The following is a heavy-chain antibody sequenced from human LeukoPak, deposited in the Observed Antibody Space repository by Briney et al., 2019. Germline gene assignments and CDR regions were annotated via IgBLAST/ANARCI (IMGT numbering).Heavy chain of an antibody. CDR2: ISSSGST. D-gene: IGHD3-22*01. Sequence: SETLSLTCTVSGVSISSGDYYWSWIRQPAGKGLEWIGRISSSGSTNYNPSLKSRVTISVDTSKNQFSLKLSSVTAADTAVYFCARGPYSYDSSGAFDIWGQGTMVTVSS. J-gene: IGHJ3*02. V-gene: IGHV4-61*02. CDR3: ARGPYSYDSSGAFDI. CDR1: GVSISSGDYY.